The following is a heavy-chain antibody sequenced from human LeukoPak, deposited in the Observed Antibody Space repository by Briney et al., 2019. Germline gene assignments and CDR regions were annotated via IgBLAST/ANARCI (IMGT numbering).Heavy chain of an antibody. J-gene: IGHJ6*03. V-gene: IGHV5-51*01. Sequence: GESLKISCKGSGYSFTNYWIGWVRQMPGKGLEWMGIIYPGDSDTRYSPSFQGQVTISADKSINTAYLQWSSLKASDTAMYYCARLDSSSWYLRYYYYYYMDVWGKGTTVTVSS. CDR2: IYPGDSDT. CDR1: GYSFTNYW. D-gene: IGHD6-13*01. CDR3: ARLDSSSWYLRYYYYYYMDV.